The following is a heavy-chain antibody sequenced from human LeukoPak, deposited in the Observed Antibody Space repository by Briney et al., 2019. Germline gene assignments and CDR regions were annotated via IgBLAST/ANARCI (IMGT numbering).Heavy chain of an antibody. V-gene: IGHV3-30*18. J-gene: IGHJ4*02. CDR2: ISYDGSNK. Sequence: GGFLRLSCAASGFTFSSYGMHWVRQAPGKGLEWVAVISYDGSNKYYADSVKGRFTISRDNSKNTLYLQMNSLRAEDTAVYYCAKDYVWGSYRYWGVFDYWGQGTLVTVSS. CDR3: AKDYVWGSYRYWGVFDY. D-gene: IGHD3-16*02. CDR1: GFTFSSYG.